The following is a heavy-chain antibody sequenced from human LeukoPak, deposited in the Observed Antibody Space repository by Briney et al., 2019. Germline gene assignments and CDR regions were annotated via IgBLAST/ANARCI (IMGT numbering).Heavy chain of an antibody. V-gene: IGHV1-2*02. CDR3: ARSRTGSGFLFDY. CDR2: INPNSGGT. D-gene: IGHD3-10*01. Sequence: GASVKVSCKASGYTFTGYYMHWVRQAPGQGLEWMGLINPNSGGTNYAQKFQGRVTMTRDTSISTAYMELSRLRSDDTAVYYCARSRTGSGFLFDYWGQGTLVTVSS. J-gene: IGHJ4*02. CDR1: GYTFTGYY.